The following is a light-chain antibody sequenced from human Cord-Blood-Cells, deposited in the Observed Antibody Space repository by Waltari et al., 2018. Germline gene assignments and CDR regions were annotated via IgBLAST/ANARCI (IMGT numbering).Light chain of an antibody. CDR2: DVS. CDR3: SSYTSSSTGV. Sequence: QSALTQPASVSGSPGPSITISCTGTSSDVGGYNYVSWYQQHPGKAPKLMIYDVSNRPSGVSNRSSGSKSGNTASLSISGLQAEDEADYYCSSYTSSSTGVFGGGTKLTVL. J-gene: IGLJ3*02. CDR1: SSDVGGYNY. V-gene: IGLV2-14*01.